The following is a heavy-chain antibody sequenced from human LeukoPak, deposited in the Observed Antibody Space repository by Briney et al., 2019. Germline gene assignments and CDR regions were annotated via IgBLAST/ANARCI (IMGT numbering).Heavy chain of an antibody. CDR1: GFTFSSYS. D-gene: IGHD6-19*01. J-gene: IGHJ4*02. V-gene: IGHV3-21*01. CDR3: ATLTVPSSGWYGPYDFDY. CDR2: ISSSSSYI. Sequence: GGSLRLPCAASGFTFSSYSMNWVRQAPGKGLEWVSSISSSSSYIYYADSVKGRFTISRDNAKNSLYLQMNSLRAEDTAVYYCATLTVPSSGWYGPYDFDYWGQGTLVTVSS.